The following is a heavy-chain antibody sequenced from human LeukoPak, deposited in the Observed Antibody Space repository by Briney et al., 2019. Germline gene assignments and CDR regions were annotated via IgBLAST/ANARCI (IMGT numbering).Heavy chain of an antibody. J-gene: IGHJ4*02. CDR1: GFTVSSNY. Sequence: GGSLRLSCALSGFTVSSNYMSWVRQPPGKGLGWVSVIYSGGSTYYADSVKGRFTLSRDNSKNTLYVQLNSLRADDTAVYYCARAAAASPFDHWGQGTLVIVSS. CDR3: ARAAAASPFDH. CDR2: IYSGGST. D-gene: IGHD6-13*01. V-gene: IGHV3-66*01.